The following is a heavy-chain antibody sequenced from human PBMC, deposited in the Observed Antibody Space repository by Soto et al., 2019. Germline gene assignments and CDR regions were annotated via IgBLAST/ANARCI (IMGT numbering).Heavy chain of an antibody. D-gene: IGHD5-18*01. CDR1: GFTFSSYA. J-gene: IGHJ4*02. V-gene: IGHV3-23*01. Sequence: EVQLLASGGGLVQPGGSLRLSCAASGFTFSSYAMSWVRQAPGKGLAWVSAISGSGGSTYYADSVKGRFTISRDNSKNTLYLQMNSLRAEDTAVYYCAKGGRVDTALGDYWGQGTLVTVSA. CDR3: AKGGRVDTALGDY. CDR2: ISGSGGST.